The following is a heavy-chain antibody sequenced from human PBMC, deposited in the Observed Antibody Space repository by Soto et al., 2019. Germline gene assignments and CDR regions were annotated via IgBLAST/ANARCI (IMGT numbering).Heavy chain of an antibody. CDR1: GASVSSYY. J-gene: IGHJ4*02. D-gene: IGHD3-10*01. CDR2: IHSSGNV. CDR3: ARDVGKNY. Sequence: QVRLHESGPGLVRPSETLSLTCSVSGASVSSYYWSWFRQPVGKGLEWIGRIHSSGNVNYNPSLGSRVTMSLDTSKNQFSLRLSSLTAADTALYLCARDVGKNYWGQGTRVAVSS. V-gene: IGHV4-4*07.